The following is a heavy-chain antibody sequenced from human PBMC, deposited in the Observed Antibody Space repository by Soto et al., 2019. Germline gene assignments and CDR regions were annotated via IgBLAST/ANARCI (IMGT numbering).Heavy chain of an antibody. Sequence: PGGSLRLSCAASGITFTNAWMVWVRQAPGKGLEWVGRIKNRADGGTTDYAAPVRGRFTISRDDSKNTLFLQMNSLEAEDTAVYYCTTDPGDYEDFWGQGTLVTVSS. D-gene: IGHD4-17*01. CDR2: IKNRADGGTT. CDR3: TTDPGDYEDF. V-gene: IGHV3-15*01. CDR1: GITFTNAW. J-gene: IGHJ4*02.